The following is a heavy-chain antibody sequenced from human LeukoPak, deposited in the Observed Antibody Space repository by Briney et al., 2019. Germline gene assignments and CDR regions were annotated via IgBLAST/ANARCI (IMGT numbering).Heavy chain of an antibody. D-gene: IGHD4-17*01. CDR3: TTDPFFGDYGDYFDY. Sequence: PGGSLRLSCAAYGFTFTYAWMSWVRQSPGKGLEWVGRLKSETDGGTTDYPKPLKGRFTISRDDSKKTLYLQMHSLQTEDTAVYYCTTDPFFGDYGDYFDYWGQGTLVTVSS. CDR1: GFTFTYAW. J-gene: IGHJ4*02. V-gene: IGHV3-15*01. CDR2: LKSETDGGTT.